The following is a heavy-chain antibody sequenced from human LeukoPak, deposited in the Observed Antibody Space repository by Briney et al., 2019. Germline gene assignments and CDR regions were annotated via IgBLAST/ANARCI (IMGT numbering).Heavy chain of an antibody. Sequence: ASVKVSCKASGYTFTSYGISWVREAPGQGLEWMGWISAYNGNTNYAQKLQGRVTMTTDTSTSTAYMELSSLRSEDTAVYYCASIDGYKGEYYFDYWGQGTLVTVSS. J-gene: IGHJ4*02. D-gene: IGHD5-24*01. V-gene: IGHV1-18*01. CDR3: ASIDGYKGEYYFDY. CDR1: GYTFTSYG. CDR2: ISAYNGNT.